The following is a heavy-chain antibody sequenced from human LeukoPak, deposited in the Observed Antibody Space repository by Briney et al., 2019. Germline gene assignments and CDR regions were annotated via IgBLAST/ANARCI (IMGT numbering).Heavy chain of an antibody. D-gene: IGHD3-10*01. J-gene: IGHJ5*02. CDR3: ARGGSGSYYKGNWFDP. CDR2: TYPGDSDT. Sequence: GESLKISCKGSGYSFTSYWIGWVRQMPGKGLEWMGITYPGDSDTRYSPSFQGQVTISADKSISTAYLQWSSLKASDTAMYYCARGGSGSYYKGNWFDPWGQGTLVTVSS. V-gene: IGHV5-51*01. CDR1: GYSFTSYW.